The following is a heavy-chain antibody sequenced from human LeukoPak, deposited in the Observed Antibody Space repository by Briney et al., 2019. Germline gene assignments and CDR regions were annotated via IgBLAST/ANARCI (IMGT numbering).Heavy chain of an antibody. V-gene: IGHV3-33*06. CDR1: GFTFRTFA. Sequence: SGGSLRLSCAASGFTFRTFAMDWVRRAPGKGLEWVAAIWFDGTEGPDKNYADSVRGRFLISRDDSKNTLFLQMNNLRAEDTAVYYCAKEAGSGWRYFDNWGQGTLVTVSS. D-gene: IGHD6-19*01. CDR3: AKEAGSGWRYFDN. J-gene: IGHJ4*02. CDR2: IWFDGTEGPDK.